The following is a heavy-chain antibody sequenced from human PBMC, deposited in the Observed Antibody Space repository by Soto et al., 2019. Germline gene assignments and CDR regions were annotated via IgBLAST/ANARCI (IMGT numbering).Heavy chain of an antibody. J-gene: IGHJ5*02. CDR1: GFTVSDNY. Sequence: EVQLVESGGGLIQPGGSLRLSCAASGFTVSDNYMNWVRQAPGKGLEWVSIIYSDGSTSYADSVKGRFTISRDNSKNTVHLQMNSLRVEDTAVYYCAIDIAVAGGWFDPWGQGTLVTVSS. V-gene: IGHV3-53*01. D-gene: IGHD6-19*01. CDR3: AIDIAVAGGWFDP. CDR2: IYSDGST.